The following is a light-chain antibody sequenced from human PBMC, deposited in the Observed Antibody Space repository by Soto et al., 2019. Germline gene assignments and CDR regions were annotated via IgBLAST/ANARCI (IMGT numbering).Light chain of an antibody. CDR2: AAS. J-gene: IGKJ5*01. CDR1: QSISSY. CDR3: QQSYSTPIT. Sequence: IRLPQSTSSLSVSVGDRVTITCRASQSISSYLNWYQQKPGKAPKLLIYAASSLQSGVPSRFSGSGSGTDFTLTISSLQPEDFATYYCQQSYSTPITFGQGTRLEIK. V-gene: IGKV1-39*01.